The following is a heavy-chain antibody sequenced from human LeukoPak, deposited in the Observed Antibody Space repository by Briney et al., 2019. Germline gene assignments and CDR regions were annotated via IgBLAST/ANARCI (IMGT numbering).Heavy chain of an antibody. Sequence: ASVKVSCKVSGYTLTELSMHWVRQAPGKGLEWMGGFDPEDGETIYAQKFQGRVTMTEDTSTDTAYMELSSLRSEDTAVYYWATDLGYCSSTSCYSIGWGQGTLVTVSS. J-gene: IGHJ4*02. D-gene: IGHD2-2*01. V-gene: IGHV1-24*01. CDR1: GYTLTELS. CDR3: ATDLGYCSSTSCYSIG. CDR2: FDPEDGET.